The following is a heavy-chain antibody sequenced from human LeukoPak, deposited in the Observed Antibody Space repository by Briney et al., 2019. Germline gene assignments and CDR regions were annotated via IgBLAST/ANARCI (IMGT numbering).Heavy chain of an antibody. J-gene: IGHJ3*01. CDR1: GGTFSSYA. CDR2: IIPIFGTA. Sequence: SVKVSCKASGGTFSSYAISWVRQAPGQGLEWMGGIIPIFGTANYAQKFQGRVTITADESTSTAYMELSSLRSEDTAVYYCARGRESSKLTSGFQSFDWLSDSFDLWGQGTIVTVSS. CDR3: ARGRESSKLTSGFQSFDWLSDSFDL. V-gene: IGHV1-69*01. D-gene: IGHD3-9*01.